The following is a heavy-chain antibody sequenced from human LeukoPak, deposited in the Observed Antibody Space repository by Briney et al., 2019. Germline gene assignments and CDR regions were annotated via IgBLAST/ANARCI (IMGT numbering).Heavy chain of an antibody. CDR1: GYTFTSYD. CDR3: ARASGYYGSDWFDP. Sequence: ASVKVSCKASGYTFTSYDINWVRQATGQGLDWMGWLNPNSGNTGYAQKFQGRVTITRNTSISTAYMELSSLRSEDTAVYYCARASGYYGSDWFDPWGQGTLVTVSS. CDR2: LNPNSGNT. J-gene: IGHJ5*02. D-gene: IGHD3-10*01. V-gene: IGHV1-8*03.